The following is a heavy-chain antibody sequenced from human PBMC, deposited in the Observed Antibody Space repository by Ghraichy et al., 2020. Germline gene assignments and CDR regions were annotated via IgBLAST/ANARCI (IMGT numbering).Heavy chain of an antibody. CDR2: IYYNGST. CDR3: ARFTISGVHRGWFDP. J-gene: IGHJ5*02. V-gene: IGHV4-31*03. D-gene: IGHD1-20*01. CDR1: GGSITNGGYY. Sequence: SETLSLTCTVSGGSITNGGYYWNWVRQHPGKGLEWIGYIYYNGSTYYSSSLKSRLTMSVDTSKNQFSLRLSSVTAADTAMYFCARFTISGVHRGWFDPWGQGTPVTVSS.